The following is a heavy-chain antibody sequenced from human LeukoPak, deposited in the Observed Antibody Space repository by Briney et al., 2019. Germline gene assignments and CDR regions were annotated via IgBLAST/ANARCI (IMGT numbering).Heavy chain of an antibody. Sequence: SVKVSCEASGGTFSSYAISWVRQAPGQGLEWMGRIIPIFGTANYAQKFQGRVTITTDESTSTAYMELSSLRSGDTAVYYCVPTYYYDSSGRNAFDIWGQGTMVTVSS. D-gene: IGHD3-22*01. V-gene: IGHV1-69*05. CDR2: IIPIFGTA. CDR1: GGTFSSYA. CDR3: VPTYYYDSSGRNAFDI. J-gene: IGHJ3*02.